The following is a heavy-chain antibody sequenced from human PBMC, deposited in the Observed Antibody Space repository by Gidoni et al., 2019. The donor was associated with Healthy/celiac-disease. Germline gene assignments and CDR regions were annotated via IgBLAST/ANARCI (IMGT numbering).Heavy chain of an antibody. CDR1: SGSISSYY. CDR3: ANLSYYDFWSGFLA. V-gene: IGHV4-59*08. J-gene: IGHJ4*02. CDR2: LYYSGST. D-gene: IGHD3-3*01. Sequence: QVQLQESGPGLVKPSEPLSLTCTVSSGSISSYYWSWIRQPPGKGLEWIGYLYYSGSTNYNPSLKSRVTISVDTSKNQFSLKLSSVTAADTAVYYCANLSYYDFWSGFLAWGQGTLVTVSS.